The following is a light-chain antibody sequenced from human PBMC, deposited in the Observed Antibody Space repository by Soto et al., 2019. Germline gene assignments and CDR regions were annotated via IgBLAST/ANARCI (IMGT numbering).Light chain of an antibody. Sequence: DIQMTQSPSSLSASVGDRVTITCRASQSISSYLNWYQQKPGKAPKLLIYAASSLQSGVPPRFSGSGSGTDFTLTISTLQPEDFATDYGQQSYSTSRLTFGGGTKVEIK. J-gene: IGKJ4*01. CDR3: QQSYSTSRLT. V-gene: IGKV1-39*01. CDR2: AAS. CDR1: QSISSY.